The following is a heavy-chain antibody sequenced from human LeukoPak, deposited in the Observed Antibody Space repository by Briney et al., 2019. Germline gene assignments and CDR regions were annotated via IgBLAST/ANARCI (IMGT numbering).Heavy chain of an antibody. J-gene: IGHJ6*04. CDR1: GFTFNSYE. D-gene: IGHD3-10*02. CDR2: ISSSGSTI. CDR3: AELGITMIGGV. Sequence: PGGSLRLSCAASGFTFNSYEMNWVRQAPGKGLEWVSYISSSGSTIHFADSVKGRFTISRDNAKNSLYLQMNSLRAEDTAVYYCAELGITMIGGVWGKGTTVTISS. V-gene: IGHV3-48*03.